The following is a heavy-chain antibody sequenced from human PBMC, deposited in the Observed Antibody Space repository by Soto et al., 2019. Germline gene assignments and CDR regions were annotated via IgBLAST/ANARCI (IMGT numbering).Heavy chain of an antibody. Sequence: SETLSLTCAVYGGSFSGYYWSWIRQPPGKGLEWIGEINHSGSTNYNPSLKSRVTISVDTSKNQFSLKLSSVTAADTAVYYCARGRSLWVAGPKLDYWGQGTLVTVSS. CDR1: GGSFSGYY. CDR2: INHSGST. D-gene: IGHD6-19*01. J-gene: IGHJ4*02. V-gene: IGHV4-34*01. CDR3: ARGRSLWVAGPKLDY.